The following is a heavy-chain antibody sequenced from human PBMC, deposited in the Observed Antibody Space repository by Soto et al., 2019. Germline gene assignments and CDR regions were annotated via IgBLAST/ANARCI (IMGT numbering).Heavy chain of an antibody. Sequence: EASVKVSCKASGYTFTGYYMHWVRQAPGQGLEWMGWINPNSGGTNYAQKFQGRVTMTRDTSISTAYMELSRLRSDGTAVYYCARVQGRRDLDYWGQGTLVTVSS. CDR1: GYTFTGYY. CDR3: ARVQGRRDLDY. J-gene: IGHJ4*02. CDR2: INPNSGGT. V-gene: IGHV1-2*02.